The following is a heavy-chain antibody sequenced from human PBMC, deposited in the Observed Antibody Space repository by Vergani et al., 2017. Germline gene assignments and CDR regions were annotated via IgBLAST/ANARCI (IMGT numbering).Heavy chain of an antibody. D-gene: IGHD3-10*01. J-gene: IGHJ5*02. CDR2: IYYSGST. V-gene: IGHV4-39*07. CDR3: AXDLIYYYGSGSHNWFDP. Sequence: QLQLQESGPGLVKPSETLSLTCTVSGGSISSSSYYWGWIRQPPGKGLEWIGSIYYSGSTYYNPSLKSRVTISVDTSKNQFSLKLSSVTAADTAVYYCAXDLIYYYGSGSHNWFDPWGQGTLVTVSS. CDR1: GGSISSSSYY.